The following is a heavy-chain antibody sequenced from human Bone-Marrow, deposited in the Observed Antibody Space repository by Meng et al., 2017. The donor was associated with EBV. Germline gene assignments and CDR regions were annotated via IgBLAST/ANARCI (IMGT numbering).Heavy chain of an antibody. D-gene: IGHD5-18*01. V-gene: IGHV4-39*07. CDR2: IYFSGST. J-gene: IGHJ4*02. CDR1: GASISTSNYY. CDR3: ARGGDTAMMTPFLLD. Sequence: QVPRQESGPGLVKPSETLSRTCTVSGASISTSNYYWGWIRQPPEKGLEWIGSIYFSGSTYYNPSLKSRITISVDTSKNQFSLKLNSVTAADTAVYYCARGGDTAMMTPFLLDWGQGTLVTVSS.